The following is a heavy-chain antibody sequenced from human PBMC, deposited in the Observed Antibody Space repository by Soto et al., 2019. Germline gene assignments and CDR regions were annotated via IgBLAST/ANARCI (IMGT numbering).Heavy chain of an antibody. V-gene: IGHV1-2*04. J-gene: IGHJ3*02. Sequence: ASVKVSCKXSGYTFTGYYMHWVRQAPGQGLEWMGWINPNSGGTNYAQKFQGWVTMTRDTSISTAYMELSRLRSDDTAVYYCARALRYCSGGSCYSNYCDSSGASDAFDIWGQGTMVTVSS. CDR2: INPNSGGT. CDR1: GYTFTGYY. CDR3: ARALRYCSGGSCYSNYCDSSGASDAFDI. D-gene: IGHD2-15*01.